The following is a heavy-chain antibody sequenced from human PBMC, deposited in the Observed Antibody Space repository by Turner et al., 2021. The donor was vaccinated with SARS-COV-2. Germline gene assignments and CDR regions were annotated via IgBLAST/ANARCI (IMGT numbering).Heavy chain of an antibody. CDR3: ARPPLPDVLQNSIDAFDI. D-gene: IGHD3-10*01. J-gene: IGHJ3*02. Sequence: QVQLVESGGGVVQPGRSLRLSCAASGFTFSSYGMHWVRQAPGKGLEWVAVIWYDGSNKYYADSVKGRFTISRDNSKNTLYLQMNSLRAEDTAVYYCARPPLPDVLQNSIDAFDIWGQGTMVTVSS. V-gene: IGHV3-33*01. CDR1: GFTFSSYG. CDR2: IWYDGSNK.